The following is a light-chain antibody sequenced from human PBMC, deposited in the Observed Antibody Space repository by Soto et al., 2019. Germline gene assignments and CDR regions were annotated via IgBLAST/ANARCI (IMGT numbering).Light chain of an antibody. J-gene: IGKJ4*01. CDR1: QSVNSN. Sequence: EIVMTQSPATLSVSPGERVTLSCRASQSVNSNLAWYQQNPGQAPRLLIYGASTRATGIPARFSVSGSGTEFTLTISSLQSEDFGVYYCQQSNDWPLSFGGGTKVEIK. CDR2: GAS. CDR3: QQSNDWPLS. V-gene: IGKV3-15*01.